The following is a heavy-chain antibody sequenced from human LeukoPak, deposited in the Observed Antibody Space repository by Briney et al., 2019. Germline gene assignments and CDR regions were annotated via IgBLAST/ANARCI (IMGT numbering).Heavy chain of an antibody. Sequence: GSSVKVSCKASGGTFSKYTISWVRQRPGQGLEWMGGITPLFGTANYAQKLQGRVTMTTDTSTSTAYMELRSLRSDDTAVYYCARVGPSVAAAGILYYFDYWGQGTLVTVSS. CDR3: ARVGPSVAAAGILYYFDY. CDR1: GGTFSKYT. D-gene: IGHD6-13*01. V-gene: IGHV1-69*05. CDR2: ITPLFGTA. J-gene: IGHJ4*02.